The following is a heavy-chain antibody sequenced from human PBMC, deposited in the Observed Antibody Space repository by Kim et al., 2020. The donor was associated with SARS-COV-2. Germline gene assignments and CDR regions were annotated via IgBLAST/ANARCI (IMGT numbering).Heavy chain of an antibody. CDR3: ARETDSSGYVDL. J-gene: IGHJ2*01. Sequence: SYVDSVKGRFTISRDNAKNSLYLKMNSLRAEDTAVYYCARETDSSGYVDLWGRGTLVTVSS. V-gene: IGHV3-7*03. D-gene: IGHD3-22*01.